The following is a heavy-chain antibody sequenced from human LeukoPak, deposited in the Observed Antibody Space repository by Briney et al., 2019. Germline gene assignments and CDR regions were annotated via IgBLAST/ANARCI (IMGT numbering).Heavy chain of an antibody. CDR1: GLTFSGYD. Sequence: GGSLRLSCAASGLTFSGYDMHWVRQAPGKGLEWVAVISYDGSNKYYADSVKGRFTISRDNSKNTLYLQMNSLRAEDTAVYYCARGGGLDVWGQGATVTVSS. V-gene: IGHV3-30*03. CDR2: ISYDGSNK. D-gene: IGHD3-16*01. J-gene: IGHJ6*02. CDR3: ARGGGLDV.